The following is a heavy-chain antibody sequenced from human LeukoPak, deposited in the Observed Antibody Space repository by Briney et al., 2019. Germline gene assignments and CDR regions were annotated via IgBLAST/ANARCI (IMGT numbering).Heavy chain of an antibody. Sequence: PSETLSLTCTVSGGSIGTYYWIWIRQSPRKGLEWIGYIYVTGTRYNPYLQSRVTISVDRSRNQFFLKMSPVTAADTAVYYCARHIGGGIEDMDVWGKGTKVIVSS. CDR1: GGSIGTYY. CDR2: IYVTGT. D-gene: IGHD3-16*02. CDR3: ARHIGGGIEDMDV. J-gene: IGHJ6*03. V-gene: IGHV4-59*08.